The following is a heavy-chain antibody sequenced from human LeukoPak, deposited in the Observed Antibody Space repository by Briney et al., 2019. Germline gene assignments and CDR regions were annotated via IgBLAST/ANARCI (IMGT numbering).Heavy chain of an antibody. CDR2: IIPIFGTA. J-gene: IGHJ6*03. Sequence: PGSSVKVSCKASGGTFSSYAISWVRQAPGQGLEWMGGIIPIFGTANYAQKIQGRVTITADESTGTAYMELSSLRSEDTAVYYCARDRGVVPAAIGSYYYYMDVWAKGPRSPSP. CDR3: ARDRGVVPAAIGSYYYYMDV. CDR1: GGTFSSYA. D-gene: IGHD2-2*01. V-gene: IGHV1-69*01.